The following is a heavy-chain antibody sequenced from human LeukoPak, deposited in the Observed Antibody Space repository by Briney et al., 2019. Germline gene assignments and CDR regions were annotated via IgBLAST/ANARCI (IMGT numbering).Heavy chain of an antibody. CDR1: GFTFDDYA. V-gene: IGHV3-9*01. J-gene: IGHJ4*02. CDR3: AKDVGVTDSSGWYD. D-gene: IGHD6-19*01. Sequence: PGRSLRLSCAASGFTFDDYATHWVRQAPGKGLEWVSGISWNSGSIGYADSVKGRFTISRDNAKNSLYLQMNSLRAEDTALYYCAKDVGVTDSSGWYDWGQGTLVTVSS. CDR2: ISWNSGSI.